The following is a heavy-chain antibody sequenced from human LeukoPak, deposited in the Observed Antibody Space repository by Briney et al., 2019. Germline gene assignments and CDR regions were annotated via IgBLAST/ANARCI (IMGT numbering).Heavy chain of an antibody. CDR1: GYTFTSYG. J-gene: IGHJ4*02. V-gene: IGHV1-18*01. Sequence: ASVKVSCKASGYTFTSYGISWVRQAPGQGLEWMGLISAYNGNTNYAQKLQGRVTMTTDTSTSTAYMELRSLRSDDTAVYFCTRGLYSHDYGGKEPDYWGQRTLVTVSS. D-gene: IGHD4-23*01. CDR3: TRGLYSHDYGGKEPDY. CDR2: ISAYNGNT.